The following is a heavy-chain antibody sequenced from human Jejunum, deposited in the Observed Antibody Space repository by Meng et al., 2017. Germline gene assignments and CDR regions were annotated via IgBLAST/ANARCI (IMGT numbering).Heavy chain of an antibody. D-gene: IGHD3-10*01. J-gene: IGHJ4*02. CDR3: ARGYGPGSYFSDY. CDR1: GFTFSSSS. V-gene: IGHV3-23*01. Sequence: GGSLRLSCAASGFTFSSSSMSWVRQAPGKGLEWVSTFTGTTTSTYYADSVKGRFTISRDNSKNTLYLQMNSLRREDTAVYYCARGYGPGSYFSDYWGQGTQVTVSS. CDR2: FTGTTTST.